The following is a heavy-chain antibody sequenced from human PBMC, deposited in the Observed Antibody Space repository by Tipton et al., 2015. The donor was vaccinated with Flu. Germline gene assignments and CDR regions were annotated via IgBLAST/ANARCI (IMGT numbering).Heavy chain of an antibody. CDR2: IRSDETTE. CDR1: GFTFRTNG. Sequence: SGFTFRTNGMHWVRQAPGKGLEWVAHIRSDETTEYADSVKGRFTISRDNSKDMLYLQMNSLRAEDTAVYYCAKVIPELVAGLDYWGQGTLVTVSS. CDR3: AKVIPELVAGLDY. D-gene: IGHD6-19*01. J-gene: IGHJ4*02. V-gene: IGHV3-30*02.